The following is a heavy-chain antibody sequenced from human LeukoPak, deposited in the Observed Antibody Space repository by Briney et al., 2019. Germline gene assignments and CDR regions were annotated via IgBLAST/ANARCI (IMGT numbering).Heavy chain of an antibody. CDR3: ARVRGGYCSGGSCPKHWFDP. Sequence: SDTLSLTCTVSGGSISSGDYYWSWLRQPPGKGLEWIGYLYYRGSTYYNPSLKSRVTISVDTSKNQFSLKLSAVTAADTAVYYCARVRGGYCSGGSCPKHWFDPWGQGTLVTVSS. V-gene: IGHV4-30-4*02. CDR1: GGSISSGDYY. D-gene: IGHD2-15*01. CDR2: LYYRGST. J-gene: IGHJ5*02.